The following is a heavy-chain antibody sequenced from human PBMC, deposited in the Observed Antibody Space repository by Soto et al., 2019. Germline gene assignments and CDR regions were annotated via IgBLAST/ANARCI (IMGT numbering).Heavy chain of an antibody. V-gene: IGHV1-2*04. CDR2: INPNSGGT. CDR1: GYTFTGYY. Sequence: ASVKVSCKASGYTFTGYYMHWVRQAPGQELEWMGWINPNSGGTNYAQKFQGWVTMTRDTSISTAYMELSRLRSDDTAVYYCASGTKHIVVVTASDAFDIWGQGTMVTVSS. J-gene: IGHJ3*02. CDR3: ASGTKHIVVVTASDAFDI. D-gene: IGHD2-21*02.